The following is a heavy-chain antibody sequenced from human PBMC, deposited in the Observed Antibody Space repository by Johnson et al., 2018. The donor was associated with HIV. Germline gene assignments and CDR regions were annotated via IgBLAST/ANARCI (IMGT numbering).Heavy chain of an antibody. Sequence: VQLVESGGGLVQPGGSLRLSCAASGFTFSRYAMHWVRQAPGKGLEWVANIKEDGSQKNYVDSVRGRFTISRDNAKNSLYLQMNSLRAEDTAVYYCAREEGDYGDSFTDDAFDIWGQGTMVTVSS. D-gene: IGHD4-17*01. J-gene: IGHJ3*02. CDR1: GFTFSRYA. CDR3: AREEGDYGDSFTDDAFDI. CDR2: IKEDGSQK. V-gene: IGHV3-7*01.